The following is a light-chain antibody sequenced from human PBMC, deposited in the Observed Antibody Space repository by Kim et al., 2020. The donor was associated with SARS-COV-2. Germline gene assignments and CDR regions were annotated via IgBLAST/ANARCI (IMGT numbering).Light chain of an antibody. CDR2: GKN. CDR1: SLRNHY. Sequence: SSELTQDPAVSVALGQTITITCQADSLRNHYASWYQQKPGQAPKLVVYGKNNRPSGIPDRFTGSNSGDTASLTITGTQAEDEADYFCQSRDTSGHHLVLFGGGTKVTVL. V-gene: IGLV3-19*01. J-gene: IGLJ2*01. CDR3: QSRDTSGHHLVL.